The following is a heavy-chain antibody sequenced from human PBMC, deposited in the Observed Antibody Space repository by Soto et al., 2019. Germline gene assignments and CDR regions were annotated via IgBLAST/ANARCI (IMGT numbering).Heavy chain of an antibody. CDR3: ARGNLYCSDTRCQKWFDP. D-gene: IGHD2-2*01. CDR1: GGSISSSNW. CDR2: IHHSGST. V-gene: IGHV4-4*02. Sequence: SETLSLTCAVSGGSISSSNWWSWVRQPPGKGLEWIGKIHHSGSTNYNPSLKSRVTISVDKSKNQFSLKLNSVTAADTAVYYCARGNLYCSDTRCQKWFDPWGQGTLVTVSS. J-gene: IGHJ5*02.